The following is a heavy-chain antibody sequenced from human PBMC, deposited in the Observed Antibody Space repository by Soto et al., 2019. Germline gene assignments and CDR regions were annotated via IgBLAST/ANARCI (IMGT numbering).Heavy chain of an antibody. J-gene: IGHJ5*02. CDR2: ISGSGGTT. CDR3: ARHSVGYQLLYNWFDP. Sequence: EVQLLESAGGLVQPGKSLRLSCATSGFTFSTYAMSWVRQAPGKGLEWVSTISGSGGTTYYADSVKGRFTISRDNSKNPLYLQMNSLKAEDTAIFYCARHSVGYQLLYNWFDPWGQGTLVTVSS. CDR1: GFTFSTYA. V-gene: IGHV3-23*01. D-gene: IGHD2-2*01.